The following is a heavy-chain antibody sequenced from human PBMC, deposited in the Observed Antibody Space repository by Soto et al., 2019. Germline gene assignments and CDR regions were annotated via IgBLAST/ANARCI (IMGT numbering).Heavy chain of an antibody. J-gene: IGHJ6*02. CDR3: ARDSRYSGYNYCGMDV. CDR2: IYFSGET. Sequence: SETLSLTCTVSGGSINSYYWSWIRQPTGKGLEWIGRIYFSGETNYNPSLKSRLTMSVDTSKTQFSLKLSSVTAADTAVYYCARDSRYSGYNYCGMDVWGQGTTVTVSS. V-gene: IGHV4-4*07. CDR1: GGSINSYY. D-gene: IGHD5-12*01.